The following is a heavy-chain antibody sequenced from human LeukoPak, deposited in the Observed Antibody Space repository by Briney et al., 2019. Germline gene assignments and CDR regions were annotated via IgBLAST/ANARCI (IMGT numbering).Heavy chain of an antibody. CDR1: GFTFSSYA. D-gene: IGHD5-12*01. J-gene: IGHJ4*02. CDR3: ARERYSGYDYYADY. V-gene: IGHV3-30*04. Sequence: GRSLRLSCAASGFTFSSYAMHWVRQAPGKGLEWVAVISYDGSNKYYADSVKGRFTISRDNSKNTLYLQMNSLRAEDTAVYYSARERYSGYDYYADYWGQGTLVTVSS. CDR2: ISYDGSNK.